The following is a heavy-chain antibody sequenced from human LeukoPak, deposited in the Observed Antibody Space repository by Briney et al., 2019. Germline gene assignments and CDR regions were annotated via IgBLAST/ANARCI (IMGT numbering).Heavy chain of an antibody. Sequence: PGGSLRLSCAASGFTFSNYWMGWVRQAPGKGLEWVANIKQDGSEIYYVDSVKGRFTISRDTAKDSLYLQMNSLRAEDTAVYYRAGWTNPYDHDSSGYYPHDAFDIWGQGTMVTVSS. V-gene: IGHV3-7*01. J-gene: IGHJ3*02. CDR2: IKQDGSEI. D-gene: IGHD3-22*01. CDR3: AGWTNPYDHDSSGYYPHDAFDI. CDR1: GFTFSNYW.